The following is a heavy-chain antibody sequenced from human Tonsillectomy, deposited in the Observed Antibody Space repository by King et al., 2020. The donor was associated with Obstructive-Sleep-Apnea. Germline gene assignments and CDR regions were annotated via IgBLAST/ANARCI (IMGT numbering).Heavy chain of an antibody. V-gene: IGHV3-64*01. Sequence: VQLVESGGGLVQPGGSLRLSCAASGFTFSSYAMHWVRQAPGKGLEYVSAISSNGGSTYYANSVKDRFTISRDNSKNTLYLQMGSLRAEDMAVYYCARDQCSGGSYYSDYYYYAMDVWGQGTTVTVSS. CDR3: ARDQCSGGSYYSDYYYYAMDV. D-gene: IGHD2-15*01. J-gene: IGHJ6*02. CDR1: GFTFSSYA. CDR2: ISSNGGST.